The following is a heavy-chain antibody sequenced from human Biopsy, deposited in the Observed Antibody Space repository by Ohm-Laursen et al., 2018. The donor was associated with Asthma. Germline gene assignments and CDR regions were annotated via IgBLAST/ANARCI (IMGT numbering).Heavy chain of an antibody. J-gene: IGHJ4*02. CDR3: ARAQDYYDSRGYYRSFDY. V-gene: IGHV4-31*03. CDR1: YGSITSGGYY. CDR2: IYYSGST. Sequence: TLSLTCTVSYGSITSGGYYWTWIRQHPGKGLEWIGFIYYSGSTYYNPSLKSRVSISMDTSKNQFSLKLSSVTAADAVVYYCARAQDYYDSRGYYRSFDYWGQGTLVTVSS. D-gene: IGHD3-22*01.